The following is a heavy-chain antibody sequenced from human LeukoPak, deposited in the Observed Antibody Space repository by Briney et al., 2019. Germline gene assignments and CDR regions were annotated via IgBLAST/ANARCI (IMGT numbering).Heavy chain of an antibody. CDR1: GFTFSSYS. V-gene: IGHV3-48*04. CDR3: ARDDYCYMDV. Sequence: PGGSLRLSCAASGFTFSSYSMNWVRQAPGKGLEWVSYISSSSSTIYYADSVKGRFTISRDNAKNSLYLQMNSLRAEDTAVYYCARDDYCYMDVWGKGTTVTVSS. CDR2: ISSSSSTI. J-gene: IGHJ6*03.